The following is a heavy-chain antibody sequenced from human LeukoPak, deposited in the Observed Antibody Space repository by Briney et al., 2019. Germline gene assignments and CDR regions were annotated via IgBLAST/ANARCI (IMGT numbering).Heavy chain of an antibody. V-gene: IGHV3-30-3*02. CDR3: AKTISVRTFDS. D-gene: IGHD5-24*01. CDR1: GFTFSSYA. Sequence: GGSLRLSCAASGFTFSSYAMHWVRQAPGKGLEWVAVISYDGSNKYYADSVKGRFTISRDNSKNTLYLQMNSLRAEDTAVYYCAKTISVRTFDSWGQGTLVTVSS. CDR2: ISYDGSNK. J-gene: IGHJ4*02.